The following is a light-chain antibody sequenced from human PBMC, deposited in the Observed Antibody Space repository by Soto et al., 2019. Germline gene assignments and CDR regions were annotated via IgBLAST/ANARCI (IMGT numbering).Light chain of an antibody. J-gene: IGLJ1*01. CDR3: SSYTSSSTQV. CDR2: DVS. Sequence: QSVLTQPASVSGSPGQSITISCTGTSSDVGAYTFVSWYQQHPDKVPKLLIFDVSRRPSGVSDRFSGSKSGNTASLTISGLQPEGEADYYCSSYTSSSTQVFGSGTKVTV. V-gene: IGLV2-14*03. CDR1: SSDVGAYTF.